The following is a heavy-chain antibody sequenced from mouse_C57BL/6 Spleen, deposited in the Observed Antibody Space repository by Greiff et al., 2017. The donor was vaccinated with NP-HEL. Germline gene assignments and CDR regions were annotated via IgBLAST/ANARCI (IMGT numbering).Heavy chain of an antibody. Sequence: EVQLQQSGAELVKPGASVKLSCTASGFNIKDYYMHWVKQRPEQGLEWIGRIDPANGNTKYAPKFQGKATITADTSSNTAYLQLSSLTSEDTAIYYCARTLFITTVVAGFDYWGQGTTLTVSS. V-gene: IGHV14-3*01. D-gene: IGHD1-1*01. CDR3: ARTLFITTVVAGFDY. CDR1: GFNIKDYY. CDR2: IDPANGNT. J-gene: IGHJ2*01.